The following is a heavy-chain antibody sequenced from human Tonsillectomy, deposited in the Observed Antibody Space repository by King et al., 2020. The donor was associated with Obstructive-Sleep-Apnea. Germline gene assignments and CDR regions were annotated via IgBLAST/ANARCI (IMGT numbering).Heavy chain of an antibody. CDR2: ISVYNGNT. CDR3: ASSYYDTSGYYYFQH. J-gene: IGHJ1*01. Sequence: QLVQSGAEVKKPGASVKVSCKASGYTFSSYGISWVRQAPGQGLEWRGWISVYNGNTNYAQKLQDRVTMTTDTSPSTAYMELRSLRSDDTAVYYCASSYYDTSGYYYFQHWGQGTLVTVSS. D-gene: IGHD3-22*01. V-gene: IGHV1-18*01. CDR1: GYTFSSYG.